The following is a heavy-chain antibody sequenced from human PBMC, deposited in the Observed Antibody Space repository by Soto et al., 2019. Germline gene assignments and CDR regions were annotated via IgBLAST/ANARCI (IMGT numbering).Heavy chain of an antibody. J-gene: IGHJ4*02. CDR2: IHPDGTAT. CDR1: GFTFRSSW. CDR3: TRVSLLPVASY. Sequence: EEQLVESGGGLVQPGGSLRLSCAPSGFTFRSSWMNWVRQAPGRGLEWVANIHPDGTATYYVDSVKGRFTISRDNAANSLYLQMTSLTVEVTAIYYCTRVSLLPVASYWGQGTLVTVS. D-gene: IGHD5-12*01. V-gene: IGHV3-7*01.